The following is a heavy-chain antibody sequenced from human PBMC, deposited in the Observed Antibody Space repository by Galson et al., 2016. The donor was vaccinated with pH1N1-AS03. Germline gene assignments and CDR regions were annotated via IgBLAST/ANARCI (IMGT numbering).Heavy chain of an antibody. V-gene: IGHV1-18*04. J-gene: IGHJ5*02. CDR2: ISPYNGNT. D-gene: IGHD2-15*01. Sequence: SVKVSCKASGYTFPNFGMSWVRQAPGQGLEWMGWISPYNGNTQYAQRLEGRVTMTTDTSTNTAYLELRSLTYDETAVYYCARAAPFDPWGHGTLVIVSS. CDR3: ARAAPFDP. CDR1: GYTFPNFG.